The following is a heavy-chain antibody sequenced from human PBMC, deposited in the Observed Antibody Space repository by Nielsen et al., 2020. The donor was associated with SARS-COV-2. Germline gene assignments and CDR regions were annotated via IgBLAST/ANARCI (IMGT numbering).Heavy chain of an antibody. CDR1: GYTFTSYG. CDR2: ISAYNGNT. J-gene: IGHJ4*02. V-gene: IGHV1-18*01. Sequence: ASVKVSCKASGYTFTSYGISWVRQAPGQGLEWMGWISAYNGNTNYAQKLQGRVTMTTDTSTSTAYMELGSLRSDDTAVYYCARVVRKITFGGVIAHFDYWGQGTLVTVSS. CDR3: ARVVRKITFGGVIAHFDY. D-gene: IGHD3-16*02.